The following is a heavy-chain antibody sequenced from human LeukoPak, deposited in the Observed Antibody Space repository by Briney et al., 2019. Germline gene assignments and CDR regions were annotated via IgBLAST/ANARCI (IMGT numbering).Heavy chain of an antibody. Sequence: GGSLRLSCAASGFTVSSNYMSWVRQAPGKGLEWVSVIYSGGSTYYADSVKGRFTISRDNSKNTLYLQMNSLRAEDTAVYYCAGAGSYDFWSGYYNGYYYYYMDVWGKGTTVTVSS. J-gene: IGHJ6*03. CDR1: GFTVSSNY. CDR3: AGAGSYDFWSGYYNGYYYYYMDV. CDR2: IYSGGST. D-gene: IGHD3-3*01. V-gene: IGHV3-66*02.